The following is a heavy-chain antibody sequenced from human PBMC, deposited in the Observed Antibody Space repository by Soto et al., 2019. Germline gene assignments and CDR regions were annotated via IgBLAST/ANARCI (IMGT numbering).Heavy chain of an antibody. CDR1: GYSFTSYW. CDR2: IYPGDSDT. Sequence: GGSLRLSCKGSGYSFTSYWIGWVRQMPGKGLEWMGIIYPGDSDTRYSPSFQGQVTISADKSISTAYLQWSSLKASDTAMYYCATSDYGDRLDYFDYWGQGTLVTVSS. D-gene: IGHD4-17*01. CDR3: ATSDYGDRLDYFDY. J-gene: IGHJ4*02. V-gene: IGHV5-51*01.